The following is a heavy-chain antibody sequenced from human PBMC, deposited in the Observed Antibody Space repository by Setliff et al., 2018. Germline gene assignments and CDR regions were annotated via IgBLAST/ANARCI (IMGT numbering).Heavy chain of an antibody. CDR3: ARDMGQPYYFES. CDR1: GDSIRSSRYY. J-gene: IGHJ4*02. V-gene: IGHV4-39*07. D-gene: IGHD1-1*01. Sequence: SETLSLTCTVSGDSIRSSRYYWGWIRQPPGKGLEWIGSIYSSGNTYYNPSLKSRVTMSVDTSKRQFSLKLGSATAADTAVYYCARDMGQPYYFESWGLGTLVTVSS. CDR2: IYSSGNT.